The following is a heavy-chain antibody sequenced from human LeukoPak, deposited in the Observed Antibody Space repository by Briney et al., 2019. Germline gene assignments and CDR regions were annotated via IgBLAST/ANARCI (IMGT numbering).Heavy chain of an antibody. Sequence: GGSLRLSCAASGFTFSSYAMSWVRQAPGKGLEWVSAISGRGGSTYYADSVKGRFTISRDNSKNTLYLQMNSLRAEDTAVYYCASSSGVHCSSTSCYLNYWGQGTLVTVSS. J-gene: IGHJ4*02. CDR2: ISGRGGST. CDR3: ASSSGVHCSSTSCYLNY. CDR1: GFTFSSYA. D-gene: IGHD2-2*01. V-gene: IGHV3-23*01.